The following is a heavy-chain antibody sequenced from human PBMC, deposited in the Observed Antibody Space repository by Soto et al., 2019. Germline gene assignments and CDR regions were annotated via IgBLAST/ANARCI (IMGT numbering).Heavy chain of an antibody. V-gene: IGHV4-39*01. Sequence: SETLSLTCSVADDSINSDKYYWGWIRQPPGKGLEWIGSIYYRGNAYYNPSLQPRVTISLDKSKSQFSLKLNSVTAADSAVYFCARLEGLATISYFFDFWGPGALVTVPQ. D-gene: IGHD3-9*01. J-gene: IGHJ4*02. CDR1: DDSINSDKYY. CDR2: IYYRGNA. CDR3: ARLEGLATISYFFDF.